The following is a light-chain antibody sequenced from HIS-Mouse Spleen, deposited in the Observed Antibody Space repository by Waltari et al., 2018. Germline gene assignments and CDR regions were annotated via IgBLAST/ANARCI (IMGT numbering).Light chain of an antibody. CDR1: NIGSKT. Sequence: SYVLTQPPSVSVAPGQTATITCGGNNIGSKTVHWYQQKPGQAPVLVIYGDSDRPSGIPERFSGSSSGNTATLTISGVEAGDEADYYCQVWDSSSDHVVFGGGTKLTVL. V-gene: IGLV3-21*02. CDR3: QVWDSSSDHVV. CDR2: GDS. J-gene: IGLJ3*02.